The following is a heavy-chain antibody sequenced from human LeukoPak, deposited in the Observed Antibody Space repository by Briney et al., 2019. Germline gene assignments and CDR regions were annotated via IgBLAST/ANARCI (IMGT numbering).Heavy chain of an antibody. D-gene: IGHD6-13*01. CDR3: ARGTYSSSWYSDGMDV. Sequence: PSETLSLTCTVSGGAISSYYWSCIRQPAGEGLECIVRIYTSVSTNYNPSLKSLVTMSVDTSKNQFSLKLSSVTAADTAVYYCARGTYSSSWYSDGMDVWGQGTTVTVSS. J-gene: IGHJ6*02. CDR2: IYTSVST. CDR1: GGAISSYY. V-gene: IGHV4-4*07.